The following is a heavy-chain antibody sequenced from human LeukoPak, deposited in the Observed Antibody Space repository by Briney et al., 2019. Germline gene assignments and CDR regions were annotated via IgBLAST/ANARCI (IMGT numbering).Heavy chain of an antibody. CDR1: GFTFSSYS. CDR2: ISSSSTI. V-gene: IGHV3-48*01. CDR3: ARSTDYGDYYYYGMDV. D-gene: IGHD4-17*01. J-gene: IGHJ6*02. Sequence: PGGSLRLSCAASGFTFSSYSMNWVRQAPGKGLEWVSYISSSSTIYYADSVKGRFTISRDNAKNSLYLQMNSLRAEDTAVYYCARSTDYGDYYYYGMDVWGQGTTVTVSS.